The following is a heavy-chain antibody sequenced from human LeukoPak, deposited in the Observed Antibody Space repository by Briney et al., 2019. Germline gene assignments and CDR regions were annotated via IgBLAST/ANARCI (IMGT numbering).Heavy chain of an antibody. CDR2: ISYDGSNK. Sequence: PGGSLRLSCAASGFTFSAYAMHWVRQAPGKRLQWVAVISYDGSNKYYADSVKGRFTISRDNSKNTLYLQMNSLRAEDTAVYYCAKDRLRSDYYYYYMDVWGKGTTVTISS. CDR3: AKDRLRSDYYYYYMDV. D-gene: IGHD3-10*02. CDR1: GFTFSAYA. V-gene: IGHV3-30*04. J-gene: IGHJ6*03.